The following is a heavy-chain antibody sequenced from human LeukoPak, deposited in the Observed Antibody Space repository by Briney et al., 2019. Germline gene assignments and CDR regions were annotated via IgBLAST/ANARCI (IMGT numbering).Heavy chain of an antibody. D-gene: IGHD3-10*01. CDR2: IYYSRIT. CDR1: GGSIRGYY. CDR3: ARGLPSAYMVRGVRPHYFDY. V-gene: IGHV4-59*12. J-gene: IGHJ4*02. Sequence: SETLSLTCTVSGGSIRGYYWSWIRQHPGTRLEDIGYIYYSRITNYNPSLTSRGTISVDTSKNQFSLKLSSVTAADTAVYYCARGLPSAYMVRGVRPHYFDYWGQGTLVTVSS.